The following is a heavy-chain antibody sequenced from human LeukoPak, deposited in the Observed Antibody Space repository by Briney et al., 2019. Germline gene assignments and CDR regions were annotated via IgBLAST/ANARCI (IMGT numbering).Heavy chain of an antibody. D-gene: IGHD3-10*01. V-gene: IGHV3-48*02. Sequence: GGSLRLSCAASGFTFSSYSMNWVRQAPGKGLEWVSYISSSSSTIYYADSVKGRFTISRDNAKNSLYLQMNSLRDEDTAVYYCARANLVWFGELFWHYGMDAWGQGTTVTVSS. CDR1: GFTFSSYS. CDR2: ISSSSSTI. CDR3: ARANLVWFGELFWHYGMDA. J-gene: IGHJ6*02.